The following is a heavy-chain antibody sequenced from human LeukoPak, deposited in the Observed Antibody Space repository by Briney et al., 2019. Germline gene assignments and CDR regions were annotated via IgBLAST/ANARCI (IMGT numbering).Heavy chain of an antibody. CDR3: ARTSMEGGTTRSLDY. J-gene: IGHJ4*02. D-gene: IGHD1-1*01. CDR2: IYTSGST. CDR1: GGSISSYY. Sequence: SETLSLTCTVSGGSISSYYWSWIRQPAGKGLEWIGRIYTSGSTNYNPSLKSRVTMSVDTSKNQFSLKLSSVTAADTAVYYRARTSMEGGTTRSLDYWGQGTLVTVSS. V-gene: IGHV4-4*07.